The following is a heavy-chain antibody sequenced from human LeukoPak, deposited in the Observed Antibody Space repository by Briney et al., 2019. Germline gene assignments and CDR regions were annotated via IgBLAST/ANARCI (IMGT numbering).Heavy chain of an antibody. CDR2: MNPNSGNT. Sequence: ASVKVSCKASGYTFTSYDINWVRQATGQGLEWMGWMNPNSGNTGYAQKFQGRVTITRNTSISTAYMELSSLRSEDTAVYYCARVPYSSGWYPNNWFDPWGQGTLVTVS. V-gene: IGHV1-8*03. CDR1: GYTFTSYD. D-gene: IGHD6-13*01. J-gene: IGHJ5*02. CDR3: ARVPYSSGWYPNNWFDP.